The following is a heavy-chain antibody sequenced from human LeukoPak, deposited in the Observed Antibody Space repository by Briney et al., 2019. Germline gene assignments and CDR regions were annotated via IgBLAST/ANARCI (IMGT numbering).Heavy chain of an antibody. Sequence: PGGSLRLSCAASGFTFSSYAMSWVRQAPGKGLEWVSSISNSGTTTYYADSVKGRFTISRDNSKNTVYLQMNSLRAEDTAVYYCAKGGIYADCDYWGQGTLVTVS. CDR2: ISNSGTTT. D-gene: IGHD3-16*01. J-gene: IGHJ4*02. V-gene: IGHV3-23*01. CDR1: GFTFSSYA. CDR3: AKGGIYADCDY.